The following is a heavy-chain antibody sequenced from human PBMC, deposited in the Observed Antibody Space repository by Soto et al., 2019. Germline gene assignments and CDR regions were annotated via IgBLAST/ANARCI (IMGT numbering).Heavy chain of an antibody. CDR3: AGSSSSGYYYYYGMDV. CDR2: ISSSSSYI. Sequence: VGSLRLSCAASGFTFSSYSMNWVRQAPGKGLEWVSSISSSSSYIYYADSVKGRFTISRDNAKNSLYLQMNSLRAEDTAVYYCAGSSSSGYYYYYGMDVWGQGTTVTVSS. D-gene: IGHD6-6*01. CDR1: GFTFSSYS. J-gene: IGHJ6*02. V-gene: IGHV3-21*01.